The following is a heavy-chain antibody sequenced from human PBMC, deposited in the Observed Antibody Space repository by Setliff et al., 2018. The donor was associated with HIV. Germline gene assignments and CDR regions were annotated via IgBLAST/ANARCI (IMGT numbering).Heavy chain of an antibody. D-gene: IGHD3-3*01. CDR3: ARYKVGTLRFCDGTSCYTEAFDI. CDR2: INTNTGNP. J-gene: IGHJ3*02. Sequence: GASVKVSCKASGYTFTNYAIHWVRQAPGQGLEWMGWINTNTGNPTYAQGFAGRFVFPLDTSVSSTYLQISSLESEDTAIYYCARYKVGTLRFCDGTSCYTEAFDIWGQGTMVTVSS. V-gene: IGHV7-4-1*02. CDR1: GYTFTNYA.